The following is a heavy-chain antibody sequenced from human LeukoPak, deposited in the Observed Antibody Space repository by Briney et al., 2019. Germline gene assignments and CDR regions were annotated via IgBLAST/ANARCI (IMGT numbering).Heavy chain of an antibody. J-gene: IGHJ5*02. CDR3: ARVFRGVVTSNWFDP. CDR2: VYDNGNT. Sequence: SETLSLTCTVSGGSITGHYCTWIRQSPGEGRELIGFVYDNGNTTYYTSLQSRVTMSVDTSTNQHSLKMTSVTAADTAIYYCARVFRGVVTSNWFDPWGQGTLVTVSS. V-gene: IGHV4-59*11. CDR1: GGSITGHY. D-gene: IGHD2-21*02.